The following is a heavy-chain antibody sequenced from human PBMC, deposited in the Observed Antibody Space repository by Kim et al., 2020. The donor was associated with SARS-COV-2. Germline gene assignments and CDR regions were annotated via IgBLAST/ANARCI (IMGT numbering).Heavy chain of an antibody. V-gene: IGHV1-46*01. J-gene: IGHJ5*02. D-gene: IGHD1-26*01. CDR3: ARDGGSMGENWFDP. Sequence: AQTCQGRVTMTRDTSTSTVYMELSSLRSEDTAVYYCARDGGSMGENWFDPWGQGTLVTVSS.